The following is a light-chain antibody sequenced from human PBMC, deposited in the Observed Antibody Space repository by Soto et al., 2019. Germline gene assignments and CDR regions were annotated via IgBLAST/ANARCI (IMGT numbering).Light chain of an antibody. V-gene: IGLV2-14*01. Sequence: QSALTQPASVSGSPGQSITISCTGTSSDVGGYNFVSWYQQHPGKAPKLMIYDVSNRPLGVSNRFSGSKSGNTASLTISGLQAEDEADDYCSSYTSSSNLVFGGGTKLTVL. CDR2: DVS. CDR3: SSYTSSSNLV. J-gene: IGLJ2*01. CDR1: SSDVGGYNF.